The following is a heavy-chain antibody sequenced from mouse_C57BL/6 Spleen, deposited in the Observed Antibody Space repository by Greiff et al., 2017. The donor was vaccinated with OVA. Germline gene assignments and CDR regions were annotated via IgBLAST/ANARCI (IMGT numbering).Heavy chain of an antibody. Sequence: VQLVESGAELVKPGASVKISCKASGYAFSSYWMNWVKQRPGKGLEWIGQIYPGDGDTNYNGKFKGKATLTADKSSSTAYMQLSSLTSEDSAVYFCARGMGLRRVYYAMDYWGQGTSVTVSS. CDR3: ARGMGLRRVYYAMDY. CDR2: IYPGDGDT. CDR1: GYAFSSYW. V-gene: IGHV1-80*01. J-gene: IGHJ4*01. D-gene: IGHD2-4*01.